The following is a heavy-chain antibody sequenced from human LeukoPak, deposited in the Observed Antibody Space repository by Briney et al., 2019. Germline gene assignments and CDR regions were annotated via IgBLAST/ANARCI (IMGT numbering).Heavy chain of an antibody. CDR2: IYYSGST. D-gene: IGHD3-22*01. V-gene: IGHV4-59*07. CDR1: GGSISSYY. CDR3: ASHVVVYYYDSSGYYDGLGFDY. Sequence: PSDTLSLTCTVSGGSISSYYGIWIRKPPGKGLECIGYIYYSGSTNYNPSLKRRVTISVDTSKDQFSLKLSSVTAADTAVYYCASHVVVYYYDSSGYYDGLGFDYWGQGNLVTVSS. J-gene: IGHJ4*02.